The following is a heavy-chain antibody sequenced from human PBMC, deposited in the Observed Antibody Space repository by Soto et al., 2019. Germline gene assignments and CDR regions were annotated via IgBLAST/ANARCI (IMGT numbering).Heavy chain of an antibody. D-gene: IGHD3-10*01. CDR2: ISAYNGNT. CDR1: GYTFTNYG. CDR3: ARGVGSGSYYNQYNWFDP. J-gene: IGHJ5*02. Sequence: QVQLVQSGAEVKKPGASVKVSCKASGYTFTNYGISWVPQAPGQGLEWIGWISAYNGNTKYAQKLQGRVTMTTDTSTSTSYMELRSLRSDDTAVYYCARGVGSGSYYNQYNWFDPWGQGTLVTVSS. V-gene: IGHV1-18*01.